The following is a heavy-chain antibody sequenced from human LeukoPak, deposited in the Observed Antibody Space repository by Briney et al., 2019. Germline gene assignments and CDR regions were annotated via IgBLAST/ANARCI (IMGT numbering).Heavy chain of an antibody. D-gene: IGHD4-11*01. CDR3: ARRVYSNYWYFDL. CDR2: IYPGDSDA. J-gene: IGHJ2*01. CDR1: GSSFTNYW. Sequence: GASLKISCKGSGSSFTNYWIGWVRQLPGKGLEWMGIIYPGDSDARYGPSFQGQVTISADKSISTANLQWSSLKASDTAIYYCARRVYSNYWYFDLWGRGTLVTVPS. V-gene: IGHV5-51*01.